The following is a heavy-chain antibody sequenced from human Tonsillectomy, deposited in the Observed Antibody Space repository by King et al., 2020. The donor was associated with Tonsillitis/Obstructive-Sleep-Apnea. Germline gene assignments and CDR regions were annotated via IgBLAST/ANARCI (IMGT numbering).Heavy chain of an antibody. Sequence: VQLVQSGAEVKKPGESLKISCKGSGYSFSTYWIGWVRQMPGKGLEWVGIIYPGDSDTRYSPSFQGQVTISPDKSTNTAYLQWSSLKASDTAIYYCARPNTMIRGVISFFDNWGQGTLVTVSS. CDR3: ARPNTMIRGVISFFDN. D-gene: IGHD3-10*01. J-gene: IGHJ4*02. V-gene: IGHV5-51*01. CDR1: GYSFSTYW. CDR2: IYPGDSDT.